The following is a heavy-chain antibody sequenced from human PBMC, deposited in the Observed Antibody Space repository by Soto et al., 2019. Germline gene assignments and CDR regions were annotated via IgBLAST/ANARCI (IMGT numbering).Heavy chain of an antibody. CDR1: GDSLSRADYC. J-gene: IGHJ4*02. CDR2: ICYGGST. D-gene: IGHD1-1*01. CDR3: AREERGLFDY. Sequence: PSETLSLTCTVSGDSLSRADYCWSWIRQAPGKGLECIGYICYGGSTYHSPSLKSRTSMSVDTSKKQFSLTLTSVTAAATAVYYCAREERGLFDYWGQGRLVTVSS. V-gene: IGHV4-30-4*08.